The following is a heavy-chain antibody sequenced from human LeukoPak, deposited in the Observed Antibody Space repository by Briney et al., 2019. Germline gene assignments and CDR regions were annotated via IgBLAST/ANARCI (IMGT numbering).Heavy chain of an antibody. D-gene: IGHD5-18*01. J-gene: IGHJ4*02. Sequence: SSETLSLTCTVSGGSISSSSYYWGWIRQPPGKGLEWIGSIYYSGSTYYNPSLKSRVTISVDTSKNQFSLKLSSVTAADTAVYYCARIRGYSYGNFDYWGQGTLVTVSS. CDR1: GGSISSSSYY. CDR3: ARIRGYSYGNFDY. CDR2: IYYSGST. V-gene: IGHV4-39*07.